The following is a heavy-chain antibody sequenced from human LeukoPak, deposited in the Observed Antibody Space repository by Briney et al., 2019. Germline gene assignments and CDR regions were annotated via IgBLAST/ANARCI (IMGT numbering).Heavy chain of an antibody. CDR3: TSLLGYSYGYFDY. Sequence: ASVKVSCKVSGYTLTELPMHWVRQAPGKGLEWLGGLDPEDGKTIRAQKFQGRVTMTEDTSTDTAYMELSSLRSEDTAVYYCTSLLGYSYGYFDYWGQGTLVTVSS. CDR1: GYTLTELP. V-gene: IGHV1-24*01. D-gene: IGHD5-18*01. CDR2: LDPEDGKT. J-gene: IGHJ4*02.